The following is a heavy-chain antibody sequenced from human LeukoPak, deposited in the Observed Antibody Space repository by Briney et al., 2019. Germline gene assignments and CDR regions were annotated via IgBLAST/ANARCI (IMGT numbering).Heavy chain of an antibody. V-gene: IGHV3-21*01. Sequence: PGGSLRLSCAASGFTFSSYSMNWVRQAPGKGLEWVSSISSSSSYIYYADSVKGRFTISRDNAKNSLYLQMNSLRAKDTAVYYCARDHGSGYPSYDYWGQGTLVTASS. D-gene: IGHD3-22*01. CDR3: ARDHGSGYPSYDY. CDR2: ISSSSSYI. CDR1: GFTFSSYS. J-gene: IGHJ4*02.